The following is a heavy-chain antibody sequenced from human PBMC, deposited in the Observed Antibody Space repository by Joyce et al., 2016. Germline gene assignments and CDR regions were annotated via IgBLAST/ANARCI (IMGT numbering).Heavy chain of an antibody. J-gene: IGHJ4*02. D-gene: IGHD3-3*01. CDR2: IVPRSATT. Sequence: QVQLEQSGAEVKKPGSSVKVSCKTSGDIFNAYGINWVRQAPGQGLEWLGGIVPRSATTEYAQKFRGRLTISAHEPTSTVYMELSSLRSDDTGTYYCARGRGDDFWSGYYGSIDYWGQGTLVSVSS. CDR1: GDIFNAYG. CDR3: ARGRGDDFWSGYYGSIDY. V-gene: IGHV1-69*01.